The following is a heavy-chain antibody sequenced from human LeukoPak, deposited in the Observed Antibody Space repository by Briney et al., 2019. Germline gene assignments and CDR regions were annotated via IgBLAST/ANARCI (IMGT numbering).Heavy chain of an antibody. V-gene: IGHV3-23*01. J-gene: IGHJ4*02. CDR3: AKAPKSGSHKGYFDY. CDR1: GFTFSDFA. D-gene: IGHD3-10*01. CDR2: FSTDGTT. Sequence: GGSLRLSCAVSGFTFSDFAMSWVRQAPGRGLGWVSGFSTDGTTYYADYLKGRFAISRDNSKNTLYLQLNSLRAEDTATYYCAKAPKSGSHKGYFDYWGQGTLVTVSS.